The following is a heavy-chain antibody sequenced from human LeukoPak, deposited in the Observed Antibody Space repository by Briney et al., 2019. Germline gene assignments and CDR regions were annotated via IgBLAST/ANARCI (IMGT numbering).Heavy chain of an antibody. CDR3: ASGDGHGFDI. Sequence: PGGSLRLSCAASGFTFTSYWMHWVRQVPGKGLVWVSRITSDGSSTSYAGSVKGRFTNSRDNAKNTLYLQMNSLRPEDTAVYYCASGDGHGFDIWGQGTMSPSLQ. CDR2: ITSDGSST. CDR1: GFTFTSYW. V-gene: IGHV3-74*01. D-gene: IGHD5-24*01. J-gene: IGHJ3*02.